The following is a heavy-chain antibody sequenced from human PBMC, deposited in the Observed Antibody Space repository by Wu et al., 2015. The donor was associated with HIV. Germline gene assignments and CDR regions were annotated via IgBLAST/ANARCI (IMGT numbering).Heavy chain of an antibody. Sequence: QVHLVQSGAEVKKPGSSVKVSCKASGGTFSSFALSWVRQAPGRGLEWMGGIIPLFDTAISAHNFHDRVTITADESTSTGYMELRSLTYEDTAMYYCVRVVGSCWYREFDLWGQGTMVTVSS. J-gene: IGHJ3*01. CDR2: IIPLFDTA. V-gene: IGHV1-69*12. CDR1: GGTFSSFA. CDR3: VRVVGSCWYREFDL. D-gene: IGHD6-13*01.